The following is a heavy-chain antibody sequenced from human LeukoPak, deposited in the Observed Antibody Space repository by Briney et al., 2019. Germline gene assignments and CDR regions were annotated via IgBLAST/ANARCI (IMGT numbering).Heavy chain of an antibody. D-gene: IGHD6-13*01. Sequence: SETLSLTCAVYGGSFSAYYWSWIRQPPGKGLEWIGEINHSGSANYNPSLKSRVTMSVDTSKNQISLKLSSVTAADTAVYYCARGRKKYSSSWYWFDPWGQGTLVTVSS. CDR2: INHSGSA. CDR1: GGSFSAYY. V-gene: IGHV4-34*01. J-gene: IGHJ5*02. CDR3: ARGRKKYSSSWYWFDP.